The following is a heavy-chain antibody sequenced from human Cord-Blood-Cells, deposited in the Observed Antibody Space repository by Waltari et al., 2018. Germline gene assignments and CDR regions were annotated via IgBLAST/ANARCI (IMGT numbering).Heavy chain of an antibody. CDR1: GGSFSGYY. J-gene: IGHJ4*02. CDR2: INHSGST. V-gene: IGHV4-34*01. CDR3: ARVSPLYDFWSGYYYFDY. D-gene: IGHD3-3*01. Sequence: QVQLQQWGAGLLKPSETLSLTCAVYGGSFSGYYWSWIRQPPGKGLEWIGEINHSGSTNYNPSLKSRVTISVDTSKNQFSLKLSSVTAADTAVYYCARVSPLYDFWSGYYYFDYWGQGTLVTVSS.